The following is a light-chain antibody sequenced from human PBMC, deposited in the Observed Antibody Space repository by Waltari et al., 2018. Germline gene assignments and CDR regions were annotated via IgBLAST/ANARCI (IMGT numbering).Light chain of an antibody. V-gene: IGLV3-19*01. J-gene: IGLJ2*01. CDR1: SLRSYY. CDR2: GKN. CDR3: NSRDSSGNHRVV. Sequence: SSELTQDPAVSVALGQTVRITCQGDSLRSYYASWYQQKPGQAPVLVIYGKNNRPSAIPDRFSGSSSGNTASLTITGAQAEDEADYYCNSRDSSGNHRVVFGGGTKLTVL.